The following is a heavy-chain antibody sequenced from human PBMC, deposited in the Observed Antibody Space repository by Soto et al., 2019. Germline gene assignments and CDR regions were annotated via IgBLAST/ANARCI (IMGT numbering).Heavy chain of an antibody. D-gene: IGHD6-6*01. CDR1: GFTFSDHA. V-gene: IGHV3-30-3*01. Sequence: GGSLRLSCAAAGFTFSDHAMHWARQAPGKGLEWVALISTFGTNEYYADSAKGRFIISRDNSKNTVYLQMNSLRPDDTALYYCARENSPISPRLFHPWGHGTLVTVSS. CDR2: ISTFGTNE. CDR3: ARENSPISPRLFHP. J-gene: IGHJ1*01.